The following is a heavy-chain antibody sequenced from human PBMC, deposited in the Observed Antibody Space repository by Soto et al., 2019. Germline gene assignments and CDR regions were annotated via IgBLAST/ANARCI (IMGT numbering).Heavy chain of an antibody. V-gene: IGHV1-2*04. J-gene: IGHJ6*01. CDR2: INPNSGGT. D-gene: IGHD3-10*01. CDR1: GYTFTGYY. CDR3: ARDDSGGLNHYFYGMDV. Sequence: ASVKVSCKASGYTFTGYYMHWVRQAPGQGLEWMGWINPNSGGTNYAQKFQGWVTMTRDTSISTAYMELSRLRSDDTAVYYCARDDSGGLNHYFYGMDVWGQGTTVTVS.